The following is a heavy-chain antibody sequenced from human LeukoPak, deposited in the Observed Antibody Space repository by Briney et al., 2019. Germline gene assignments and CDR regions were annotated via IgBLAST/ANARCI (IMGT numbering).Heavy chain of an antibody. J-gene: IGHJ4*02. CDR3: ARGRVRARRGCSSTSCHPYYFDY. CDR1: GYTFTSYD. Sequence: GASVKVSCKASGYTFTSYDINWVQQATGQGLEWMGWMNPNSGNTGYAQKFQGRVTITRNTSISTAYMELSSLRSEDTAVYYCARGRVRARRGCSSTSCHPYYFDYWGQGTLVTVSS. V-gene: IGHV1-8*03. D-gene: IGHD2-2*01. CDR2: MNPNSGNT.